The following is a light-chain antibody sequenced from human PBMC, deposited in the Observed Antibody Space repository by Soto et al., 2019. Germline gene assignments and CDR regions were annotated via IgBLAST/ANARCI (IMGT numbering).Light chain of an antibody. CDR1: SSNIGAGYD. CDR3: QSYDSSLSGSNV. Sequence: QSVLTQPPSVSGAPGQRVTISCTGSSSNIGAGYDVHWYQQLPGTAPKLLIYNNNNRPSGVPDRFSGSKSGTSASLAITGLQAEDEADYYCQSYDSSLSGSNVFGTGTKVTAL. J-gene: IGLJ1*01. CDR2: NNN. V-gene: IGLV1-40*01.